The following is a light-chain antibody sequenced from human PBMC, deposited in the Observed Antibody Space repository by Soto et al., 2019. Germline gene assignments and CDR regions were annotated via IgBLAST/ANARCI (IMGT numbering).Light chain of an antibody. CDR1: CGHSSYA. CDR3: QTWGTGIGV. CDR2: LNSDGSH. V-gene: IGLV4-69*01. Sequence: QPVLTQSPSASASLGASVKLTCTLSCGHSSYAIAWHQQQPEKGPRYLMKLNSDGSHRKGDGIPDRFSGSSSGAEHYLTISSLQSEDEADYYCQTWGTGIGVFGGGTKLTVL. J-gene: IGLJ2*01.